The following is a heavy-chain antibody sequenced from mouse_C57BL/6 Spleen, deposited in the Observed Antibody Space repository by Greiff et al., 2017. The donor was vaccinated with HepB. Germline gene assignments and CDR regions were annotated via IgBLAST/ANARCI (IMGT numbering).Heavy chain of an antibody. D-gene: IGHD4-1*01. V-gene: IGHV7-3*01. CDR3: ERYTNWSFAY. CDR1: GFTFTDYY. CDR2: IRNKANGYTT. Sequence: EVKLMESGGGLVQPGGSLSLSCAASGFTFTDYYMSWVRQPPGKALEWLGFIRNKANGYTTEYSASVKGRFTISRDNSQSILYLQMNALRAEDSATYYCERYTNWSFAYWGQGTLVTVSA. J-gene: IGHJ3*01.